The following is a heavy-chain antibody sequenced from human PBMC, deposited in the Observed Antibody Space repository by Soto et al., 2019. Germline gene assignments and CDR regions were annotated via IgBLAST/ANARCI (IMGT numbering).Heavy chain of an antibody. V-gene: IGHV3-33*03. CDR3: ATELVESIWRIGSWGIDN. D-gene: IGHD6-13*01. CDR2: VWYDGRQK. CDR1: GFTFTNYV. Sequence: QVHLVESGGGVVQPGRSLRLSCATSGFTFTNYVMHWVRQTPGKGLEWVANVWYDGRQKWYADLAKGRFTISRDNSEHAVYLQWHRLRVDDTAVYYGATELVESIWRIGSWGIDNRGQGTLVTVSS. J-gene: IGHJ4*02.